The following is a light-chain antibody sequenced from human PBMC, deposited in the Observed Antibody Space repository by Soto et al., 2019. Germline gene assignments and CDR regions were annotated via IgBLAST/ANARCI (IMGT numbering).Light chain of an antibody. CDR1: QSVSSSY. CDR3: QQRSNWPPKIT. J-gene: IGKJ5*01. CDR2: GAS. V-gene: IGKV3D-20*02. Sequence: DTVLTQSPGTLSLSPGERATLSCRASQSVSSSYLAWYQQKPGQAPRLLIYGASSRATGIPDRFSGSGSGTDFTLTISSLEPEDFAVYYCQQRSNWPPKITFGQGTRLE.